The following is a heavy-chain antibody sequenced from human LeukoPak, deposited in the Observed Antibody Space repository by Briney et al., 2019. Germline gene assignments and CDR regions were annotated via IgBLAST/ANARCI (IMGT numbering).Heavy chain of an antibody. J-gene: IGHJ4*02. V-gene: IGHV4-39*01. D-gene: IGHD5-24*01. CDR3: SRVQEKAATRFDY. Sequence: SETLSLTCTVSGVSFSSETYYWAWIRQPPGGGLEWIATISSSGNTYYKPSLKSRFTISVDSSKTLLSLKLSSVTAADTAVYYCSRVQEKAATRFDYWGQGALVTVSS. CDR2: ISSSGNT. CDR1: GVSFSSETYY.